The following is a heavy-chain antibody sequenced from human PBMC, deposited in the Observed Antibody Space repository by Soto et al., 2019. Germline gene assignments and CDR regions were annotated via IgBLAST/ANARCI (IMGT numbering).Heavy chain of an antibody. CDR2: VHDSWGS. V-gene: IGHV4-59*08. J-gene: IGHJ4*02. D-gene: IGHD3-22*01. CDR1: GGSISSYY. CDR3: ARVPNYYDTSGYVY. Sequence: PSETLSLTCTVSGGSISSYYWSWIRQPPGKGLEWIGYVHDSWGSHYNPSLKSRVTISVDTSKNQFSLKLSSVTAADTAVYYCARVPNYYDTSGYVYWGQGTLVTVSS.